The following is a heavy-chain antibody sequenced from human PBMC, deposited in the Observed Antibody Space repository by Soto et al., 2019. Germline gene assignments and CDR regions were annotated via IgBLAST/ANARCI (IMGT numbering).Heavy chain of an antibody. V-gene: IGHV3-21*01. J-gene: IGHJ4*02. CDR1: GFMFSAYT. CDR3: ATPYYYNH. CDR2: ITSNSDHI. Sequence: KTGGSLRLSCAASGFMFSAYTMSWVRQAPGKGLEWLSSITSNSDHIDYADSVRGRFTVSRDNARKSLYLQMDSLGAEDTGVYYCATPYYYNHWGPGTLVTVSS.